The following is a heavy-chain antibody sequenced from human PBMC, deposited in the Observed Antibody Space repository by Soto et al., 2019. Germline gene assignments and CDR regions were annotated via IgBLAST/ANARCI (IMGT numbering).Heavy chain of an antibody. CDR3: AGEVGEYSTWLHVYSYCCGMDV. V-gene: IGHV1-18*01. D-gene: IGHD6-6*01. Sequence: QVQLVQSGAEVTKPGASVKVSCKASGYTFTSYGISWVRQAPGQGLEWMGWISAYNGNTNYAQKFQGRVTMTTDTFTSTAYMEIRILRSVATAVYYCAGEVGEYSTWLHVYSYCCGMDVWGQGTMVTVSS. J-gene: IGHJ6*02. CDR1: GYTFTSYG. CDR2: ISAYNGNT.